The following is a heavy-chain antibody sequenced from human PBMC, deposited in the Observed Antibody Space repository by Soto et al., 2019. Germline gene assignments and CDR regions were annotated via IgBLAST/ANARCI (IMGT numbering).Heavy chain of an antibody. J-gene: IGHJ6*02. CDR3: AVDYDILTGYHRYYYYYGMDV. Sequence: PGGSLRLSCAAPGFTFSSYGMHWVRQAPGKGLEWVAVISYDGSNKYYADSVKGRFTISRDNSKNTLYLQMNSLRAEDTAVYYCAVDYDILTGYHRYYYYYGMDVWGQGTTVTV. D-gene: IGHD3-9*01. V-gene: IGHV3-30*03. CDR1: GFTFSSYG. CDR2: ISYDGSNK.